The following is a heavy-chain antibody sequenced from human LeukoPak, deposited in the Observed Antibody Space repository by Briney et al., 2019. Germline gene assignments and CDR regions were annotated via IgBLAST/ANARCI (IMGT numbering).Heavy chain of an antibody. D-gene: IGHD6-19*01. J-gene: IGHJ5*02. CDR1: GYSFTGYY. CDR3: TKTSTLTYSSGYYEENWFDP. V-gene: IGHV1-2*02. CDR2: INSNSGGT. Sequence: ASVKVSCKASGYSFTGYYMHWVRQAPGQGLEWMGWINSNSGGTKYAQKFQGRVTITRDTSISTAYMELRRLRSDDTAVYYCTKTSTLTYSSGYYEENWFDPWGQGTLVTVSS.